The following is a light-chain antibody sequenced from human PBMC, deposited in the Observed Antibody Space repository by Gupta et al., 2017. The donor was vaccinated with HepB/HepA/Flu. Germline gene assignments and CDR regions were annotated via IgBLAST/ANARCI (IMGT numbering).Light chain of an antibody. J-gene: IGLJ2*01. V-gene: IGLV1-47*01. CDR2: RNN. Sequence: QSVLTQPSSASGTPGQRVIISCSGSSSNIGSNYVYWYQQLPGAAPNLFIYRNNQRPSGVPDRFSGSKSGTSASLAISGLRPEDEADYYCAAWDDSLSGVVFGGGTKLTVL. CDR1: SSNIGSNY. CDR3: AAWDDSLSGVV.